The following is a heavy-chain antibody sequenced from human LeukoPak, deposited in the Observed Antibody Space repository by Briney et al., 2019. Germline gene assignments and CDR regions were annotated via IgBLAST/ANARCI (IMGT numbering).Heavy chain of an antibody. V-gene: IGHV1-3*03. CDR1: GYTFTSYA. CDR2: INAGNGNT. CDR3: ARDSDGDYYFDY. D-gene: IGHD4-17*01. Sequence: ASVKVSCKASGYTFTSYAMHWVRQAPGQRLEWMGWINAGNGNTKYSQEFQGRVTITRDTSASTAYMELSSLRSEDMAVYYCARDSDGDYYFDYWGQGTLVTVSS. J-gene: IGHJ4*02.